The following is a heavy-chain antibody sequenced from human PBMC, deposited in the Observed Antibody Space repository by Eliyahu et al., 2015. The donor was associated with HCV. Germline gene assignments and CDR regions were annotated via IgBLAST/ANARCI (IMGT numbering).Heavy chain of an antibody. CDR1: GFKFNDHA. J-gene: IGHJ3*02. CDR2: VSGTGKWT. Sequence: EVQLLESGGGLVQPGGSLRLSCAASGFKFNDHALIWVRQAPGKGLEWVSTVSGTGKWTYYADSVKGRFTISRDNSKNTLFLQMDSLRAEDTALYYCTKSVFSYYDDKSTYMQSAFDIWGQGTMVIVSS. D-gene: IGHD3-3*01. CDR3: TKSVFSYYDDKSTYMQSAFDI. V-gene: IGHV3-23*01.